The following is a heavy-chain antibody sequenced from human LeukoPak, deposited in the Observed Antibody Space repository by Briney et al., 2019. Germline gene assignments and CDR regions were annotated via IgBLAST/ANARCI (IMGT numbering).Heavy chain of an antibody. Sequence: SETLSLTCTVSGGSISSGGYYWSWIRQHRGKGLEWIGYIYYSGSTNYNPSLKSRVSISVDTSKNQFSLNLRSVTAADTAVYYCARGASAMIAFDIWGQGTMVTVSS. CDR2: IYYSGST. CDR1: GGSISSGGYY. J-gene: IGHJ3*02. CDR3: ARGASAMIAFDI. D-gene: IGHD3-16*01. V-gene: IGHV4-31*03.